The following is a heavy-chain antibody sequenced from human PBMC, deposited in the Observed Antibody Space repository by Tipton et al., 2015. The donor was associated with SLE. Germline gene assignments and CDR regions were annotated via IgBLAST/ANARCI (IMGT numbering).Heavy chain of an antibody. Sequence: GLVKPSETLSLTCAVYGGSFSGYYWSWIRQPPGKGLEWIGEINHSGSTNYNPSLKSRVTISVDTSKNQFSLKLSSVTAADTAVYYCARVSRDFRLGPIDIWGQGTMVTVSS. CDR3: ARVSRDFRLGPIDI. V-gene: IGHV4-34*01. J-gene: IGHJ3*02. CDR2: INHSGST. D-gene: IGHD5-24*01. CDR1: GGSFSGYY.